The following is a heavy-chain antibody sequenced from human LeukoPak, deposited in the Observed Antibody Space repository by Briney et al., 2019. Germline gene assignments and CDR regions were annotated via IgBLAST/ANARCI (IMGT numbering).Heavy chain of an antibody. V-gene: IGHV3-74*01. Sequence: GGSLRLSCAASGFTFSDYWIHWVRQAPGKGLVWVSRINTDGSITNYADSVKGRFSISRDNAKNTLYLQMSSLRAEDTAVYYCARDLSPDYYDSSGYYSGYWGQGTLVTVSS. J-gene: IGHJ4*02. CDR2: INTDGSIT. CDR1: GFTFSDYW. CDR3: ARDLSPDYYDSSGYYSGY. D-gene: IGHD3-22*01.